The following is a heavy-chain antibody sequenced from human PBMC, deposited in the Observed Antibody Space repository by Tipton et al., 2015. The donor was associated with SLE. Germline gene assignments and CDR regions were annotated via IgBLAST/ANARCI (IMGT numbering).Heavy chain of an antibody. J-gene: IGHJ4*02. V-gene: IGHV3-23*03. CDR1: GFTFSRYD. D-gene: IGHD6-6*01. CDR2: IYNGGGT. CDR3: AKGGSGISSSVDY. Sequence: SLRLSCKASGFTFSRYDMSWVRQTPGKGLEWASAIYNGGGTDYADSVKGRFTISRDNSKNTLYLQMNSLRAEDTAVYYCAKGGSGISSSVDYWGQGTLVTVSS.